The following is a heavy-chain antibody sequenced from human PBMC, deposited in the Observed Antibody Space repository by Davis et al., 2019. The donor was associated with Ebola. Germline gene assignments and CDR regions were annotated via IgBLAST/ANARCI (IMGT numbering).Heavy chain of an antibody. CDR1: AGTFCSYA. V-gene: IGHV1-46*01. CDR2: INHSGGSK. CDR3: ASAGMTTYALELKYYYYYGMDV. Sequence: ASVKVTCKASAGTFCSYAISWLRQPPRQGLEWMGIINHSGGSKSYAKKFQGRVTMTRDTSTSTVYMELSSLRSEDTAVNYCASAGMTTYALELKYYYYYGMDVWGQGTTVTVSS. D-gene: IGHD4-17*01. J-gene: IGHJ6*02.